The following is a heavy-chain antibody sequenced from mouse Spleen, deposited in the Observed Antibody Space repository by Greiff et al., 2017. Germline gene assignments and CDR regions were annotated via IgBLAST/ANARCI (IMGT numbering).Heavy chain of an antibody. V-gene: IGHV1-82*01. CDR3: ARRNWDVPFAY. J-gene: IGHJ3*01. D-gene: IGHD4-1*01. CDR1: GYAFSSSW. CDR2: IYPGDGDT. Sequence: QVQLQQSGPELVKPGASVKISCKASGYAFSSSWMNWVKQRPGKGLEWIGRIYPGDGDTNYNGKFKGKATLTADKSSSTAYMQLSSLTSEDSAVYFCARRNWDVPFAYWGQGTLVTVSA.